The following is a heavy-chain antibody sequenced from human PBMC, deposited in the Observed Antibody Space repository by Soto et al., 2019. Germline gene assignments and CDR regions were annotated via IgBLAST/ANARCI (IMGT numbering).Heavy chain of an antibody. CDR1: GFTFSNAW. CDR2: IKSKTGGGTT. J-gene: IGHJ3*02. Sequence: EVQLVESGGGLVKPGGSLRLSCAASGFTFSNAWMNWVRQAPGMGLEWVGRIKSKTGGGTTDYAAPVKGRFTISRDDSKNTLYLQMNSLKTEDTAVYYCTTGLGGYGAFDIWGQGTMVTVSS. CDR3: TTGLGGYGAFDI. V-gene: IGHV3-15*07. D-gene: IGHD3-16*01.